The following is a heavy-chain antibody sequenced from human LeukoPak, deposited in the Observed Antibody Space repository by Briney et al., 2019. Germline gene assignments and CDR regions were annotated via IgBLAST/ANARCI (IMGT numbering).Heavy chain of an antibody. CDR3: ARVDRIVGATTLFYNFDY. Sequence: AWVKVSCKASGYTFTSYDINWVRQATGQGLEWVGWTNPNSGNTGYAQKVQGRGTITRNTDIRTDYMELSSLRSNDTAVDYCARVDRIVGATTLFYNFDYWGQGTLVTVSS. CDR1: GYTFTSYD. D-gene: IGHD1-26*01. V-gene: IGHV1-8*03. J-gene: IGHJ4*02. CDR2: TNPNSGNT.